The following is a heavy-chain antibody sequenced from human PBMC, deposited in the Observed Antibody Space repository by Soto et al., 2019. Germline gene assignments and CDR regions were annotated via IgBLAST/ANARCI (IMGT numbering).Heavy chain of an antibody. J-gene: IGHJ4*02. D-gene: IGHD3-22*01. Sequence: GGSLRLSCAASGFTFSSYAMSWVRQAPGKGLEWVSAISGSGGSTYYADSVKGRFTISRDNSKNTLYLQMNSLRAEDTAVYYCAKAASYYYDSSGYYYLVFDYWGQGTLVTVSS. CDR1: GFTFSSYA. CDR3: AKAASYYYDSSGYYYLVFDY. CDR2: ISGSGGST. V-gene: IGHV3-23*01.